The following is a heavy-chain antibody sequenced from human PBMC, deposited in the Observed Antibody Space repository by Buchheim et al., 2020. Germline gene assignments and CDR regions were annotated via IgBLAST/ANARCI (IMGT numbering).Heavy chain of an antibody. CDR1: GFTFSGYA. CDR2: ISGSTGAT. J-gene: IGHJ4*02. Sequence: EVQLLESGGGLVQPGGSLRLSCAVSGFTFSGYAMSWVRQTPGKGLEWVSTISGSTGATYYTDSVQGRFTISIADSKSTLYLPMDSLRAEDTATYYCAKDLTGVRGVIITYYFIYWGQGTL. V-gene: IGHV3-23*01. D-gene: IGHD3-10*01. CDR3: AKDLTGVRGVIITYYFIY.